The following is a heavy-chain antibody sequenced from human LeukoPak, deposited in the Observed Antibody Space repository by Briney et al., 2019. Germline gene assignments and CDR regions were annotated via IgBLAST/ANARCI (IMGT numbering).Heavy chain of an antibody. CDR1: GYSFTSYW. J-gene: IGHJ4*02. D-gene: IGHD6-6*01. CDR3: ARQQWGSIAARRYFDY. CDR2: IYPGDSDT. Sequence: GESLKISCKGSGYSFTSYWIGWVRQMPGKGLEWMGIIYPGDSDTRYSPFFQGQVTISADKSISTAYLQWSSLKASDTAMYYCARQQWGSIAARRYFDYWGQGTLVTVSS. V-gene: IGHV5-51*01.